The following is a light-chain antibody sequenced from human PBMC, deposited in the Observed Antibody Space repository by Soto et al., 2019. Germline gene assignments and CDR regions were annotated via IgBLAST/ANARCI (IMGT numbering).Light chain of an antibody. V-gene: IGLV2-11*01. CDR2: DVN. Sequence: QSVLTQPRSVSGSPGQSVTISCTGTSSDVGGYNYVSWYQQHPGKAPKLMIYDVNKRPSGVPDRFSGSKSGNTASLTISGLQDEDEDDYYCCSYAGSSTLVFGPGTKLTVL. CDR1: SSDVGGYNY. J-gene: IGLJ1*01. CDR3: CSYAGSSTLV.